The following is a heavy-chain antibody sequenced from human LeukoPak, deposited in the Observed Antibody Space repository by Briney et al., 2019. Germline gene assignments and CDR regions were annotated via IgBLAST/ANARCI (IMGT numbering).Heavy chain of an antibody. Sequence: SETLSLTCTVSGGSLNGYYWGWLRQPPGKGLECIGYIHSSEGTAHSASLKSRLTISLDTSTNQFSLTLSSVTAADTAVYYCGRHVYGEGMVVWGKGTTVTVSS. CDR3: GRHVYGEGMVV. J-gene: IGHJ6*04. CDR2: IHSSEGT. V-gene: IGHV4-59*08. D-gene: IGHD4-17*01. CDR1: GGSLNGYY.